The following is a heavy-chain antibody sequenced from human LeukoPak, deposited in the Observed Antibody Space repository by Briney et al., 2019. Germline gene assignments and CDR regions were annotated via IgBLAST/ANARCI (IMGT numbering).Heavy chain of an antibody. Sequence: PGGSLRLSCAASGFTFSGYAMSWVRQAPGKGLEWVSTISGSGVSTYSADSVKGRFTISRDNSKNTLYLQMNNLRAEATAVYYCGKESTYYYASGGFSIQFYYWGQGNLVTVSS. CDR2: ISGSGVST. V-gene: IGHV3-23*01. CDR1: GFTFSGYA. CDR3: GKESTYYYASGGFSIQFYY. J-gene: IGHJ4*02. D-gene: IGHD3-10*01.